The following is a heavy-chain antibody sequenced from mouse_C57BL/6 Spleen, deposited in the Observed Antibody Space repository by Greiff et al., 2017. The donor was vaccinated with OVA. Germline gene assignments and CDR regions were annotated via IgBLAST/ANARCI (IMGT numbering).Heavy chain of an antibody. Sequence: QVQLQQPGAELVMPGASVKLSCKASGYTFTSYWMHWVKQRPGQGLEWIGEIDPSDSYTNYNQKFKGKSTLTVDKSSSTAYMQLSSLTSEDSAVYYCARVGVRRGGIYYYAMDYWGQGTSDTVSS. J-gene: IGHJ4*01. D-gene: IGHD2-14*01. CDR3: ARVGVRRGGIYYYAMDY. V-gene: IGHV1-69*01. CDR1: GYTFTSYW. CDR2: IDPSDSYT.